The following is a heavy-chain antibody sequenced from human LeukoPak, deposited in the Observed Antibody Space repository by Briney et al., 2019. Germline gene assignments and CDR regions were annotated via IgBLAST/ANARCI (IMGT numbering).Heavy chain of an antibody. CDR2: IYHSGST. D-gene: IGHD6-13*01. CDR1: GYSISSGYY. V-gene: IGHV4-38-2*02. Sequence: SEXLSLTCTVSGYSISSGYYWGWIRQPPGKGLEWIGSIYHSGSTYYNPSLKRRVTISVDTSKNQFSLKLSSVTAADTAVYYCTVVAAAGTFDYWGQGTLVTVSS. J-gene: IGHJ4*02. CDR3: TVVAAAGTFDY.